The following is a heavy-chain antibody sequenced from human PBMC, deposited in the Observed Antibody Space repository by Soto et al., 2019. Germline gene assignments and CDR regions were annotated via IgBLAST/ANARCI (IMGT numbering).Heavy chain of an antibody. J-gene: IGHJ4*02. D-gene: IGHD2-21*02. CDR1: GYTFTSYA. CDR3: ARSIVVVTALDY. CDR2: INAGNGNT. V-gene: IGHV1-3*01. Sequence: QVQLVKSGAEVKKPGASVKVSCKASGYTFTSYAMHWVRQAPGQRLEWMGWINAGNGNTKYSQKFQGRVTITRDTSASTVYMELSSLRSEDTAVYYCARSIVVVTALDYWGQGTLVTVSS.